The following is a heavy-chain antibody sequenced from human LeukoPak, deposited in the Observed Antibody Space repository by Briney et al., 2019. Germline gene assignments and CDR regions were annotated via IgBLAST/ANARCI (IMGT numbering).Heavy chain of an antibody. J-gene: IGHJ6*04. D-gene: IGHD5-12*01. CDR3: AKDYDGGYVNV. CDR2: IYSGGST. V-gene: IGHV3-66*01. CDR1: EFSVGSNY. Sequence: GGSLRLSCAASEFSVGSNYMTWVRQAAGKGLEWVSLIYSGGSTYFADSVKGRFTISRDTCKNTLYLQMNSLRAEDTAVYYCAKDYDGGYVNVWGKGTTVTVSS.